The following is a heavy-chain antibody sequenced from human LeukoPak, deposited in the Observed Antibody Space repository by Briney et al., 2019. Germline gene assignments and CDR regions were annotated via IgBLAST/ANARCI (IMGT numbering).Heavy chain of an antibody. J-gene: IGHJ4*02. Sequence: GASVKVSCKAPGYDFNTFDINWVRQATGQGLEWMGRMNPNSGSTGYAQKFQGRVTMSRNTSMSTAYMELTSLRSEDTAVYWCARVRRASYGGYFFDKWGQGSLLTVSS. V-gene: IGHV1-8*02. D-gene: IGHD6-19*01. CDR2: MNPNSGST. CDR1: GYDFNTFD. CDR3: ARVRRASYGGYFFDK.